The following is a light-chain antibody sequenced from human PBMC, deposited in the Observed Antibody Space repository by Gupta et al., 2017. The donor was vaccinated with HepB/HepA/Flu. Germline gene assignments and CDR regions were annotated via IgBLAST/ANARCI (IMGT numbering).Light chain of an antibody. CDR2: QDN. V-gene: IGLV3-1*01. Sequence: SYELTQPPSVSVSPGQTASITCSGDKLGDKYASWYQQRPGQSPMMVSYQDNKRPSGIPERFSGSNSGSTATLTISGTQAMDEADYYCQAWDSSTAVFGTGTKVTVL. J-gene: IGLJ1*01. CDR1: KLGDKY. CDR3: QAWDSSTAV.